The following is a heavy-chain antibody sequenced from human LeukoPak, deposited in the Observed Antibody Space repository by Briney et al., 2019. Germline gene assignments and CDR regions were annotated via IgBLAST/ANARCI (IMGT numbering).Heavy chain of an antibody. Sequence: PGGSLRLSCAASGFTFSSYWMSWVRQAPGKGLEWVANIKQDGSEKYYVDSVKGRFTISRDNAKNSLYLQMNSLRAEDTAVYYWARDYNDYVWGSSYYYYYMDVWGKGTTVTVSS. CDR2: IKQDGSEK. V-gene: IGHV3-7*01. CDR3: ARDYNDYVWGSSYYYYYMDV. J-gene: IGHJ6*03. D-gene: IGHD3-16*01. CDR1: GFTFSSYW.